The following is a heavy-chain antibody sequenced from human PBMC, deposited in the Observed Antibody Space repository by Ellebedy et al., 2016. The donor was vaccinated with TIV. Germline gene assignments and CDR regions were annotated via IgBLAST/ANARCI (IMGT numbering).Heavy chain of an antibody. Sequence: GESLKISCTASGFTFGDYAMSWFRQAPGKGLEWVGFIRSKPYGGTTEYAASVKGRFTISRDDSKSIAYLQMNSLNTEDTAVYYCARVAMTSGSYFWGRGILVTVSS. CDR1: GFTFGDYA. D-gene: IGHD1-26*01. J-gene: IGHJ4*02. CDR3: ARVAMTSGSYF. CDR2: IRSKPYGGTT. V-gene: IGHV3-49*03.